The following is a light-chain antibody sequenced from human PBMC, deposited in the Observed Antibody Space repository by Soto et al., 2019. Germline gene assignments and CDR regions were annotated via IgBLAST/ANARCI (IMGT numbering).Light chain of an antibody. CDR1: SSDVGGYNY. CDR3: SSYTTTNTYV. CDR2: EVS. V-gene: IGLV2-14*01. Sequence: QSALTQPASVSGSPGQSITISCTGTSSDVGGYNYVSWYQQHPGKAPKLMIYEVSNRPSGVSNRFSGSKSGNTASLTVSGLQAEDEADYYCSSYTTTNTYVFGTGTKVTGL. J-gene: IGLJ1*01.